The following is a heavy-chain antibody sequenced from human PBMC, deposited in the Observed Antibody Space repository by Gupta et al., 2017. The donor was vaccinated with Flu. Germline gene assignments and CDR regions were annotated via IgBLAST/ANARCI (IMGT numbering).Heavy chain of an antibody. Sequence: LQLQESGPGLVTPSATLSLPCTVSGGSISGSSYYWGWIRQPPGKGPGWIGSNYYSGSTDYNPSIKSRVTISVDTSKNQFSLKLSSVTAADTAVYYWASSVVAAIWFVDDWGQGTLVTVSS. CDR2: NYYSGST. J-gene: IGHJ4*02. D-gene: IGHD2-15*01. CDR1: GGSISGSSYY. V-gene: IGHV4-39*01. CDR3: ASSVVAAIWFVDD.